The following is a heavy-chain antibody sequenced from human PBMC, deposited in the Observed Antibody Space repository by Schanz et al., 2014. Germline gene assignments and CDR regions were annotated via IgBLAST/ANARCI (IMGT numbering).Heavy chain of an antibody. V-gene: IGHV1-8*02. J-gene: IGHJ4*02. CDR1: GYTFSDYY. D-gene: IGHD6-6*01. Sequence: QVQLVQSGAEVKKPGTSVKVSCKTSGYTFSDYYIHWVRQATGQGLEWMGWMNPNSGNTGYAQKFQGRVTMTRNTSISTAYMELSSLRSEDTAVYYCGRGFSRSYIDFWGQGTLITVSS. CDR2: MNPNSGNT. CDR3: GRGFSRSYIDF.